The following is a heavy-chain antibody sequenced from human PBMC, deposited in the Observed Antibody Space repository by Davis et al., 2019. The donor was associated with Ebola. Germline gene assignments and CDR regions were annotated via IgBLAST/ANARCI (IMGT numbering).Heavy chain of an antibody. V-gene: IGHV3-73*01. CDR2: VRTKTNNYET. CDR1: GFTFSTSI. J-gene: IGHJ4*02. Sequence: GESLKISCAASGFTFSTSIIHWVRQASGKGLEWVGRVRTKTNNYETAYHASVEGNFIISRDDSKDTAYLQMNSLQTEDTAVYHCARSTGSYSSPDYWGQGTLVTVSS. CDR3: ARSTGSYSSPDY. D-gene: IGHD1-26*01.